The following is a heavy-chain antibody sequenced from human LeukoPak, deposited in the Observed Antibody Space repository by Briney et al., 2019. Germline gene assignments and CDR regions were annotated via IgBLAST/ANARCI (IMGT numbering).Heavy chain of an antibody. V-gene: IGHV1-2*02. J-gene: IGHJ4*02. CDR1: GYTFTGYY. Sequence: ASVKVSCKASGYTFTGYYMHWVRQAPGQGLEWMEWINPNSGGTNYAQKFQGRVTMTRDTSISTAYMELSRLRSDDTAVYYCARGVYSGYDSFDYWGQGTLVTVSS. CDR3: ARGVYSGYDSFDY. D-gene: IGHD5-12*01. CDR2: INPNSGGT.